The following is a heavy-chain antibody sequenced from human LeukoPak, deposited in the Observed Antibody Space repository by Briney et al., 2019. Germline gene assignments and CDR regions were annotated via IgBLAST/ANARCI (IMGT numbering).Heavy chain of an antibody. CDR2: INPNSGGT. Sequence: ASVKVSCKASGYTFTGYYMHWARQAPGQGLEWMGWINPNSGGTNYAQKFQGRVTMTRDTSISTAYMELSRLRSDDTAVYYCARGGSGSKPRLYSDYWGQGTLVTVSS. J-gene: IGHJ4*02. CDR3: ARGGSGSKPRLYSDY. D-gene: IGHD3-10*01. V-gene: IGHV1-2*02. CDR1: GYTFTGYY.